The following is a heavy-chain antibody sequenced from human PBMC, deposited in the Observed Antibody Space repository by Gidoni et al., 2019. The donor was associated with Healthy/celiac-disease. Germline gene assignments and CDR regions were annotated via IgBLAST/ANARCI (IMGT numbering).Heavy chain of an antibody. Sequence: QVQLVQSGAEVKKPGASVKVSCKVSGSTLTALSMHWVRQAPGKGLEWMGGFDPEDGETIYAQKFQGRVTMTEDTSTDTAYMELSSLRSEDTAVYYCASITIFGVVIIREDYFDYWGQGTLVTVSS. V-gene: IGHV1-24*01. D-gene: IGHD3-3*01. CDR1: GSTLTALS. CDR3: ASITIFGVVIIREDYFDY. J-gene: IGHJ4*02. CDR2: FDPEDGET.